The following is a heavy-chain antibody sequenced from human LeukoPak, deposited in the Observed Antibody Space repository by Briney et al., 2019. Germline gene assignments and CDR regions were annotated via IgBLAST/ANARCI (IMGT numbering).Heavy chain of an antibody. CDR3: ARDLKYITMIVANYYFDY. J-gene: IGHJ4*02. D-gene: IGHD3-22*01. CDR2: INPNSGGT. Sequence: ASVKVSCKASGYTFTGYYMHWVRQAPGQGLEWMGWINPNSGGTNYAQKFQGRVTMTRDTSISTAYMELSRLRSDDTAVYYCARDLKYITMIVANYYFDYWGQGTLVTVSS. V-gene: IGHV1-2*02. CDR1: GYTFTGYY.